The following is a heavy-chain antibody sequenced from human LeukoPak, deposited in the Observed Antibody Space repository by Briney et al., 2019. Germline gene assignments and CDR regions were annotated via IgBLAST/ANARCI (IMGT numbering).Heavy chain of an antibody. D-gene: IGHD4-11*01. CDR2: INSSSSYI. V-gene: IGHV3-21*01. CDR3: ARDGVVTTRILYFDY. Sequence: GGSLRLSCAASGFTFSSYSMNWLRQATGKGLEWFSSINSSSSYISYADSVKGRFTISRDNAQNSLYLQMNSLRAEDTAVYYCARDGVVTTRILYFDYWGQGTLVTVSS. CDR1: GFTFSSYS. J-gene: IGHJ4*02.